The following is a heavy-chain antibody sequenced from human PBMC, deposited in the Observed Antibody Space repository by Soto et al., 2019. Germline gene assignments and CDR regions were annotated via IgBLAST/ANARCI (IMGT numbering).Heavy chain of an antibody. CDR3: ATPGRDFWSGYPLSF. J-gene: IGHJ4*02. CDR2: IYPGDSDT. CDR1: GYSFTSYW. D-gene: IGHD3-3*01. Sequence: PGETLKISCKGSGYSFTSYWIGWVRQMPGKGLEWMGIIYPGDSDTRYSPSFQGQVTISADKSISTAYLQWSSLKASDTAMYYCATPGRDFWSGYPLSFWGRGTLVTVSS. V-gene: IGHV5-51*01.